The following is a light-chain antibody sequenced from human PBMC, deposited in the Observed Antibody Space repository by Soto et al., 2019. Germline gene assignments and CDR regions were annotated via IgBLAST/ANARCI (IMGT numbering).Light chain of an antibody. V-gene: IGKV3-15*01. J-gene: IGKJ2*01. CDR3: QQYNNWPRV. Sequence: EIVMTQSPATLSLSPGERATLSCRASQSVSSNLAWYQQKPGQAPRLLIYGASTRATGIPARFSGSGSGTEFTLTISSPQSEDFAVYYCQQYNNWPRVFGQGTKLEIK. CDR1: QSVSSN. CDR2: GAS.